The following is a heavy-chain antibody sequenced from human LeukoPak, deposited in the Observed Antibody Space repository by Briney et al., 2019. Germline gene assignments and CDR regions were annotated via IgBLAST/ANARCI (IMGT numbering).Heavy chain of an antibody. J-gene: IGHJ4*02. CDR3: AKVSDDYGDCFDY. V-gene: IGHV3-23*01. CDR1: GFTFSSYA. Sequence: GVLRLSCAASGFTFSSYAMSWVRQAPGKGPEWVSAISGSGGSTYYADSVKGRFTISRDNSKNTLYLQMNSLRAEDTAVYYCAKVSDDYGDCFDYWGQGTLVTVSS. CDR2: ISGSGGST. D-gene: IGHD4-17*01.